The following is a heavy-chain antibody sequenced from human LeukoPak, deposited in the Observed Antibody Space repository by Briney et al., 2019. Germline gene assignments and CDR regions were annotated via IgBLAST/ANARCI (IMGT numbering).Heavy chain of an antibody. V-gene: IGHV4-34*01. CDR3: ARRGYNYGSDY. CDR1: GGSFSGFY. J-gene: IGHJ4*02. Sequence: SETLSLTCAVYGGSFSGFYWSWIRQPPGKGLECIGEINHSGSTNYNPSLKSRVTISVDTSKNQFSLKLSSVTAADTAVYYCARRGYNYGSDYWGQGTLVTVSS. D-gene: IGHD5-18*01. CDR2: INHSGST.